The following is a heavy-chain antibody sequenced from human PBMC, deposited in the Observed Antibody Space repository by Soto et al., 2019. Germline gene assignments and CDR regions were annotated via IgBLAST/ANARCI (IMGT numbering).Heavy chain of an antibody. Sequence: GDSVRISCKSSGYIFTTYFISGVREMPGRVLEWMFDVYPGDSNTKYCPSFQVRITISADSSINTAYLQWSTMEASDTAMYYCARASTIGTVWGRDSYSFLEVWGKRPTVNVSS. CDR1: GYIFTTYF. J-gene: IGHJ6*04. CDR2: VYPGDSNT. CDR3: ARASTIGTVWGRDSYSFLEV. D-gene: IGHD3-16*01. V-gene: IGHV5-51*01.